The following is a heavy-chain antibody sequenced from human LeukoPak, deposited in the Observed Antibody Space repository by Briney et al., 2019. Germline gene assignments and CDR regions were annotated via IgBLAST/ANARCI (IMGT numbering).Heavy chain of an antibody. D-gene: IGHD1-14*01. CDR2: ISHSGST. CDR3: ARDQPSYFDY. Sequence: SETLSLTCTVSGYSISSGYYWGWIRQPPGKGLKWIGSISHSGSTYYNPSLKSRVTISVDTSKNQFSLKLSSVTAADTAVYYCARDQPSYFDYWGQGTLVTVSS. CDR1: GYSISSGYY. V-gene: IGHV4-38-2*02. J-gene: IGHJ4*02.